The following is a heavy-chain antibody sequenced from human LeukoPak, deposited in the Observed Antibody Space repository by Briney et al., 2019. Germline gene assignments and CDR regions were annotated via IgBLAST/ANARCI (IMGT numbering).Heavy chain of an antibody. Sequence: GASVKVSCKVSGYTLTELSMHWVRQAPGKGLEWMGGFDPEDGETIYAQKFQGRVTMTEDTSTDTAYMELSSLKSEDTAVYYCATDLSYCGGDCSYWGQGTLVTVSS. J-gene: IGHJ4*02. CDR2: FDPEDGET. V-gene: IGHV1-24*01. D-gene: IGHD2-21*02. CDR3: ATDLSYCGGDCSY. CDR1: GYTLTELS.